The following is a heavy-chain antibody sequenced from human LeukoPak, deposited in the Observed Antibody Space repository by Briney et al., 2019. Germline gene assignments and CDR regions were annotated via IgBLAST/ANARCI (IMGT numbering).Heavy chain of an antibody. CDR3: GRDFWGSIDH. Sequence: PGGSLRLSCAVSGFTFSTYGMNWVRQAPGKGLVWVSLINNDGHTTVYADSVKGRFTISRDNAKNTLYLQMNGLRAEDTAVYYCGRDFWGSIDHWGQGTLVTVSS. J-gene: IGHJ4*02. V-gene: IGHV3-74*01. D-gene: IGHD3-16*01. CDR2: INNDGHTT. CDR1: GFTFSTYG.